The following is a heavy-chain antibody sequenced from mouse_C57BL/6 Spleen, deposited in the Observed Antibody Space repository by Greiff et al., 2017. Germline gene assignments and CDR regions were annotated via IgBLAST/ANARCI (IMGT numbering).Heavy chain of an antibody. J-gene: IGHJ3*01. Sequence: QVQLQQSGTELVKPGASVKLSCKASGYTFTSYWMHWVKQRPGQGLEWIGNINPSNGGTNYNEKFKSKATLTVDKSSSTAYMQLSSLTSEDSAVYYCARADIYYDYDGAWFAYWGQGTLGTVSA. D-gene: IGHD2-4*01. CDR3: ARADIYYDYDGAWFAY. V-gene: IGHV1-53*01. CDR1: GYTFTSYW. CDR2: INPSNGGT.